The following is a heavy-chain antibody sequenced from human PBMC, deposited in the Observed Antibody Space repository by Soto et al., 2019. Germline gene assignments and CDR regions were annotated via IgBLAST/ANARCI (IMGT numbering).Heavy chain of an antibody. CDR2: IYYSWST. J-gene: IGHJ4*02. CDR1: GGSISSYY. Sequence: SETLSLTCTAAGGSISSYYWSWIRQPPGKGLEWIAYIYYSWSTNYNPSLKSLVTISVDTSKSQFSLKLSSVTAEDTAVYYCARVARYSDSSGYYLFYFDYWGQGPMVILSS. CDR3: ARVARYSDSSGYYLFYFDY. V-gene: IGHV4-59*01. D-gene: IGHD3-22*01.